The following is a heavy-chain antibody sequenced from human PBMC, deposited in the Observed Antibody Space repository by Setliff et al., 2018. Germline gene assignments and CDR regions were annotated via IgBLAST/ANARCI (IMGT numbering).Heavy chain of an antibody. V-gene: IGHV3-33*08. CDR3: ARGRPLYSSPVDY. CDR1: GFTFSTYR. Sequence: GGSLRLSCAASGFTFSTYRMHWVRQAPGKGLEWVAVIWGDGGTKYHADSVKGRFTISRDNSKNTLYLQMNSLRAEDTALYYCARGRPLYSSPVDYWGQGTLVTVSS. D-gene: IGHD6-13*01. J-gene: IGHJ4*02. CDR2: IWGDGGTK.